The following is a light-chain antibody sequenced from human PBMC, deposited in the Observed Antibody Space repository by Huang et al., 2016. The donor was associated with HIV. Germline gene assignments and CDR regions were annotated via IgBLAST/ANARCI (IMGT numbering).Light chain of an antibody. Sequence: EIVMTQSPATLSVSPGERATLSCRASQSVNSNLAWYQQKPGQAPRLLIYGASTRATGSPARFSGSGSGTEFTLTISSLQSEDFAVYSCQQYNNWPLTFGGGTKVEIK. J-gene: IGKJ4*01. CDR2: GAS. V-gene: IGKV3-15*01. CDR1: QSVNSN. CDR3: QQYNNWPLT.